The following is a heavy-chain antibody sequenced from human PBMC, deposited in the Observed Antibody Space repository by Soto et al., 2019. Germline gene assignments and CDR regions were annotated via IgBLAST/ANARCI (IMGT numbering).Heavy chain of an antibody. V-gene: IGHV5-51*01. CDR2: IYPGDSDT. D-gene: IGHD6-13*01. J-gene: IGHJ3*02. CDR3: ARQINMVPPNAFDI. Sequence: EGSLKISCNGSGYSFTSYWIGWVRQMPGKGLEWMGIIYPGDSDTRYSPSFQGQVTISADKSISTAYLQWSSLKASDTAMYYCARQINMVPPNAFDIWGQGTMVTVSS. CDR1: GYSFTSYW.